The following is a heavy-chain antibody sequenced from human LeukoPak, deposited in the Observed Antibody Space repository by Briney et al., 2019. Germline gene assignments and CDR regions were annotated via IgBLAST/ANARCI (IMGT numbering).Heavy chain of an antibody. D-gene: IGHD2-8*01. Sequence: PGGSLRLSCAASGFTFSSYWMHWVRQAPGKGLVWVSRINSDASSTSYADSVKGRFTISRDNAKNTLYLQVNSLRAEDTAVYYCARVQGHPPNGLDVWGQGTTVTVSS. CDR3: ARVQGHPPNGLDV. CDR1: GFTFSSYW. CDR2: INSDASST. J-gene: IGHJ6*02. V-gene: IGHV3-74*01.